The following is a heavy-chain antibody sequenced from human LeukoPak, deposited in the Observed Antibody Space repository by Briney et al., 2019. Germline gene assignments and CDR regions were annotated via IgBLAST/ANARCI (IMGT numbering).Heavy chain of an antibody. V-gene: IGHV4-61*01. CDR3: ARVRRGSSSWYGDFDY. D-gene: IGHD6-13*01. CDR1: GGSISSSSYY. Sequence: PSETLSLTCTVSGGSISSSSYYWSWIRQPPGKGLEWIGYIYYSGSTNYNPSLKSRVTISVDTSKNQFSLKLSSVTAADTAVYYCARVRRGSSSWYGDFDYWGQGTLVTVSS. J-gene: IGHJ4*02. CDR2: IYYSGST.